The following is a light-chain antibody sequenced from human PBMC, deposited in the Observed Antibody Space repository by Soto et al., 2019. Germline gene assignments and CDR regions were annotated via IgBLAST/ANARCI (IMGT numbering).Light chain of an antibody. CDR2: GAF. CDR3: QQYGTSPPIT. CDR1: QTVSSSY. J-gene: IGKJ5*01. V-gene: IGKV3-20*01. Sequence: EIVLTQSPGTLSLSPGERATLSCRASQTVSSSYLDWYQQKPGQAPRLLIYGAFNRATGFPDRFSGSGSGTDFTLTISRLEPEDFAVYYCQQYGTSPPITFGQGTRLEIK.